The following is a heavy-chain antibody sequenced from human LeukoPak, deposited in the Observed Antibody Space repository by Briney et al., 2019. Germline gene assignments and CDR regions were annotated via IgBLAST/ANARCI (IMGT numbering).Heavy chain of an antibody. CDR2: ISSSTSYI. Sequence: GGSLRLSCAASGFTFSSYSMNWIRQAPGKGLEWVSSISSSTSYIYYADSVKGRFTISKDNAKNSLYLQMNSLRAEDTAVYYCARAGQRRRAPNDYWGQGTLVTVSS. CDR3: ARAGQRRRAPNDY. J-gene: IGHJ4*02. CDR1: GFTFSSYS. V-gene: IGHV3-21*01.